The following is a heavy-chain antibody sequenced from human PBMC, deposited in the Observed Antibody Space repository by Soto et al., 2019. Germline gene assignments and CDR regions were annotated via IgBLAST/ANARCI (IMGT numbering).Heavy chain of an antibody. J-gene: IGHJ4*02. Sequence: ASVKVSCKASGYTFRNYGITWVRQAPGQGLEWMAWISPYNGNTNYAQDLQGRVTMKTDTSTSTAYMELRSLTSEDTAMYYCARDLVSGSDFWRAYNGGYFDYWGQGTLVTVSS. CDR2: ISPYNGNT. CDR1: GYTFRNYG. CDR3: ARDLVSGSDFWRAYNGGYFDY. V-gene: IGHV1-18*01. D-gene: IGHD3-3*01.